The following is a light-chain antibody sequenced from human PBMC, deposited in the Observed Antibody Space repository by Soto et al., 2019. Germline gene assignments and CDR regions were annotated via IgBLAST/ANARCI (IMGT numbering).Light chain of an antibody. CDR3: QQRNSWPLT. V-gene: IGKV3D-20*02. CDR2: GAS. Sequence: EGVLTQSPDTLSLSPGEKATLSCRASQSISSDYLVWYQQKPGQAPRLLIYGASSRATGIPDRFSGSGSGTDFTLTINRLEPEDFAFYYCQQRNSWPLTFGGGTKVDIK. J-gene: IGKJ4*01. CDR1: QSISSDY.